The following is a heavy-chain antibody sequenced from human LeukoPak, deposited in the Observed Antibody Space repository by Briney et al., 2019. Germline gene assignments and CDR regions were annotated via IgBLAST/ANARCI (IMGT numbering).Heavy chain of an antibody. CDR1: GYTFTSYD. V-gene: IGHV1-8*03. J-gene: IGHJ6*03. CDR2: MNPNSGNT. D-gene: IGHD6-13*01. CDR3: ARAGYSSSTWYYYMDV. Sequence: ASVKVSCXASGYTFTSYDINWVRQATGQGLEWMGWMNPNSGNTGYAQKFQGRVTITRNTSISTAYMELSSLRSEDTAVYYCARAGYSSSTWYYYMDVWGKGTTVTVSS.